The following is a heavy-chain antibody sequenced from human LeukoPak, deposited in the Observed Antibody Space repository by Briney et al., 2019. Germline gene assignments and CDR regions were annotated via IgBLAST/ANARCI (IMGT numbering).Heavy chain of an antibody. V-gene: IGHV3-21*01. CDR1: GFSVSAHY. D-gene: IGHD2-15*01. CDR3: ARGGYYSLDC. CDR2: ISSSSSYI. J-gene: IGHJ4*02. Sequence: GGSLRLSCAAPGFSVSAHYMSWVRQAPGKGLEWVSSISSSSSYIYYADSVKGRFTISRDNAKNSLYLQMNSLRAEDTAVYYCARGGYYSLDCWGQGTLVTVSS.